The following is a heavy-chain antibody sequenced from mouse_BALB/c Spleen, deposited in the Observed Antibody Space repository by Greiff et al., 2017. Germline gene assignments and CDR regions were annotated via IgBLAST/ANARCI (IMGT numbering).Heavy chain of an antibody. CDR1: GYAFTNYL. Sequence: QVHVKQSGAELVRPGTSVKVSCKASGYAFTNYLIEWVKQRPGQGLEWIGVINPGSGGTNYNEKFKGKATLTADKSSSTAYMQLSSLTSDDSAVYFCARSWYYGSSFDYWGQGTTLTVSS. J-gene: IGHJ2*01. V-gene: IGHV1-54*01. CDR2: INPGSGGT. D-gene: IGHD1-1*01. CDR3: ARSWYYGSSFDY.